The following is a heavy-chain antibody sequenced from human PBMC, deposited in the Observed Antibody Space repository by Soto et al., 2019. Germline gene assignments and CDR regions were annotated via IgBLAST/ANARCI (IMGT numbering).Heavy chain of an antibody. D-gene: IGHD3-16*01. CDR1: GGSVSSSSYY. J-gene: IGHJ3*01. Sequence: ETLSLTCTVSGGSVSSSSYYWGWVRQPPGKGLEWVSAISGSGGSTYYADSVKGRFTISRDNSKNTLYLQMNSLRAEDTAVYYCAKDPPSGLRFGFWGQGTMVTVS. V-gene: IGHV3-23*01. CDR2: ISGSGGST. CDR3: AKDPPSGLRFGF.